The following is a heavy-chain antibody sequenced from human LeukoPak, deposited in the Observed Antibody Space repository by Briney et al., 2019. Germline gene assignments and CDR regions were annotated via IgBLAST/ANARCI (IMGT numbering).Heavy chain of an antibody. V-gene: IGHV3-48*03. CDR3: ARNWLVPLDY. CDR1: GFTFSSYE. J-gene: IGHJ4*02. D-gene: IGHD6-19*01. Sequence: GGSLRLSCAASGFTFSSYEMNWVRQAPGKGLEWVSYISSSGSTIYYADSVKGRFTISRDNAKNSLYLQMNSLRAEDTAVYYCARNWLVPLDYRGQGTLVTVSS. CDR2: ISSSGSTI.